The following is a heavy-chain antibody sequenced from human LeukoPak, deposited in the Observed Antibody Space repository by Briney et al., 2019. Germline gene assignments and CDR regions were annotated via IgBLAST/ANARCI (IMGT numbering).Heavy chain of an antibody. D-gene: IGHD1-26*01. CDR3: AREARGSGRDFAY. V-gene: IGHV3-11*01. CDR1: GFIFSDFY. Sequence: GGSLRLSCAASGFIFSDFYMFWIRQAPGMGLEWISYIGTRSNPIYYADSVKGRFTISSDHAKNSLYLQMKSLRDEHTAVYFCAREARGSGRDFAYWGQGILVTVSS. J-gene: IGHJ4*02. CDR2: IGTRSNPI.